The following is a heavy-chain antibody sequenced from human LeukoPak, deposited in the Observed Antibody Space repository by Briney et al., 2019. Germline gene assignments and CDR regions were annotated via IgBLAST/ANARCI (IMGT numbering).Heavy chain of an antibody. V-gene: IGHV1-46*01. J-gene: IGHJ5*02. Sequence: VGSVKVSCKASGYTFTSYYMHWVRQAPGQGLEWMGIINPSGGSTSYAQKFQGRVTMTRDTSTSTVYMELSSLRSEDTAVYYCARDRRSGELSLYDWFDPWGQGTLVTVSS. CDR3: ARDRRSGELSLYDWFDP. D-gene: IGHD3-16*02. CDR1: GYTFTSYY. CDR2: INPSGGST.